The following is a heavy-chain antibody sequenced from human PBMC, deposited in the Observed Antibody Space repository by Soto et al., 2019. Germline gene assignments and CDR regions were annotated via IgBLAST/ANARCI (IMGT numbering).Heavy chain of an antibody. CDR2: ISTAGVTT. CDR3: AKHLGIHNAGGLDY. CDR1: GFLFENFT. J-gene: IGHJ1*01. Sequence: EVQLLESGGGLVQPGGSLRLSCAASGFLFENFTMNWVRLTPGRGLEWLSSISTAGVTTLYADSVKGRFTISRDDFESTLYLQMNSLTADDPALYYCAKHLGIHNAGGLDYWGQGTLITVSS. D-gene: IGHD7-27*01. V-gene: IGHV3-23*01.